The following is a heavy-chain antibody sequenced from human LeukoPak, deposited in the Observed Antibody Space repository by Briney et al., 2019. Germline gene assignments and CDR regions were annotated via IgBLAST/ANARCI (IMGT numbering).Heavy chain of an antibody. D-gene: IGHD2-2*01. Sequence: GESLKISCKGSGYSFSRYWIGWARQMPGKGLEWMGIIYPGDSDTRYSPTFQGQVSISADKSNSTAYLQWSSLKASDSAMYYCARPSDCSTTSCPFDYWGQGTLVTVSS. CDR1: GYSFSRYW. CDR2: IYPGDSDT. V-gene: IGHV5-51*01. J-gene: IGHJ4*02. CDR3: ARPSDCSTTSCPFDY.